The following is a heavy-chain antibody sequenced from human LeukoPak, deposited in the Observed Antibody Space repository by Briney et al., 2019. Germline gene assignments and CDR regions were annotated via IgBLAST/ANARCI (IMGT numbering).Heavy chain of an antibody. D-gene: IGHD3-3*01. CDR2: IIPIFGTA. CDR1: GYTFTSYY. J-gene: IGHJ4*02. CDR3: ARSSLFGVVTGYFDY. Sequence: SVKVSCKASGYTFTSYYMHWVRQAPGQGLEWMGRIIPIFGTANYAQKFQGRVTITTDESTSTAYMELSSLRSEDTAVYYCARSSLFGVVTGYFDYWGQGTLVTVSS. V-gene: IGHV1-69*05.